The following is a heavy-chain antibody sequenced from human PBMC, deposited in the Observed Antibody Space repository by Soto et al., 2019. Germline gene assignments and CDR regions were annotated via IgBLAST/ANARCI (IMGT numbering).Heavy chain of an antibody. V-gene: IGHV3-30*18. J-gene: IGHJ4*02. CDR1: GFTFSSYG. Sequence: QVQLVESGGGVVQPGRSLRLSCAASGFTFSSYGMHWVRQAPGKGLEWVAVISYDGSNKYYADSVKGRFTISRDNSKNTLYLQMNSLRAEGTAVYYCAKGDFDYWGQGTLVTVSS. CDR3: AKGDFDY. CDR2: ISYDGSNK.